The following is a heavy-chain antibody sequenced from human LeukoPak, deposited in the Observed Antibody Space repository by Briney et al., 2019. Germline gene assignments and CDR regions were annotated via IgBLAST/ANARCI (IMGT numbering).Heavy chain of an antibody. Sequence: GGSLRLSCAASGFTFSTYWMTWVRQAPGKGLQWVANILQDGSEKYYVDSVKGRFTISRDNAKNSLYLQMDSLRAEDTAIYYCAKALAAVGTTNDYWGQGTLVTVSS. J-gene: IGHJ4*02. CDR1: GFTFSTYW. CDR2: ILQDGSEK. D-gene: IGHD6-13*01. CDR3: AKALAAVGTTNDY. V-gene: IGHV3-7*05.